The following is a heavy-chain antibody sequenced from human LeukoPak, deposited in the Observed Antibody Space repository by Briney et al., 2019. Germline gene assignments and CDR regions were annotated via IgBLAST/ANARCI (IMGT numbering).Heavy chain of an antibody. CDR2: MNPNSGNT. Sequence: KISCKASGYRFTSYDINWVRQAPGQGLEWMGWMNPNSGNTGYAQKFQGRVTITRNTSISTANMELSSLKYEDTAVYYCARGNPIGDYGSGSYGVDYWGQGTLVTVSS. V-gene: IGHV1-8*03. J-gene: IGHJ4*02. CDR1: GYRFTSYD. D-gene: IGHD3-10*01. CDR3: ARGNPIGDYGSGSYGVDY.